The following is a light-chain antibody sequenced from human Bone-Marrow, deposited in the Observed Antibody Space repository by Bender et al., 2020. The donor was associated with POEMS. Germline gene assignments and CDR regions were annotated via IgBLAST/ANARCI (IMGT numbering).Light chain of an antibody. V-gene: IGLV3-1*01. Sequence: SFELTQPPSVSVSPGQTATITCSGDKLGDTYACWYQQKPGQSPILVMYEDNRRPSGIPERFSGSNSGHTATLTISGTQAMDEADYYCQAWDRTTAVFGGGTKVTVL. CDR3: QAWDRTTAV. J-gene: IGLJ2*01. CDR2: EDN. CDR1: KLGDTY.